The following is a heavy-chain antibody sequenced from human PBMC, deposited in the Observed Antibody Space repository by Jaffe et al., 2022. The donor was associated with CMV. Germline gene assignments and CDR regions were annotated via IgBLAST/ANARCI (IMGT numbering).Heavy chain of an antibody. CDR1: GFTFSSYS. D-gene: IGHD3-3*01. Sequence: EVQLVESGGGLVKPGGSLRLSCAASGFTFSSYSMNWVRQAPGKGLEWVSSISSSSSYIYYADSVKGRFTISRDNAKNSLYLQMNSLRAEDTAVYYCARDFPNYDFWINWFDPWGQGTLVTVSS. V-gene: IGHV3-21*01. J-gene: IGHJ5*02. CDR3: ARDFPNYDFWINWFDP. CDR2: ISSSSSYI.